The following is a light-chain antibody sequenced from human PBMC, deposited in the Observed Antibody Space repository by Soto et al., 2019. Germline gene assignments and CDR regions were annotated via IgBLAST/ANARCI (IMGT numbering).Light chain of an antibody. J-gene: IGLJ2*01. CDR3: GTWDSSLSGVV. V-gene: IGLV1-51*01. CDR1: SSNIGNNY. CDR2: DND. Sequence: QSVLTQPPSVSAAPGQKVTISCSGSSSNIGNNYVSWYQQFSGTAPKLLIYDNDKRPSGIPDRFSGSKSGTSATLGITGLQTGDEADYYCGTWDSSLSGVVFGGGTKLTVL.